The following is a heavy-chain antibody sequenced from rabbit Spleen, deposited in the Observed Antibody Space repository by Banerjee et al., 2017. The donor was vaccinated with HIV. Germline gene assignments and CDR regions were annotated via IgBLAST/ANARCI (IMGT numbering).Heavy chain of an antibody. CDR2: VNTATGKP. CDR3: ARDLAGAIGWNFYL. D-gene: IGHD4-1*01. Sequence: QEELEESGGGLVKPEGSLTLTCKASGFSFSDRDVMCWVHQAPGKGLEWIACVNTATGKPVYATWAKGRFTISTTSSTTVTLQMTSLTAADTATYFCARDLAGAIGWNFYLWGQGTLVTVS. CDR1: GFSFSDRDV. V-gene: IGHV1S45*01. J-gene: IGHJ4*01.